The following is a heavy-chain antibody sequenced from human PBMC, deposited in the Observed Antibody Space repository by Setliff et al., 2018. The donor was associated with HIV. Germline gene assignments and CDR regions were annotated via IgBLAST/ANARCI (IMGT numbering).Heavy chain of an antibody. J-gene: IGHJ4*02. D-gene: IGHD3-22*01. V-gene: IGHV3-11*01. CDR2: LSGTSSTI. Sequence: PGGSLRLSCAASGFSFSDYYMYWIRQAPGKGLEWVSSLSGTSSTIYLADSVKGRFTISRDNAQNSLYLQMNSLRAEDTAIYYCASSRPPDDSSGFLDHWGQGTLVTVSS. CDR3: ASSRPPDDSSGFLDH. CDR1: GFSFSDYY.